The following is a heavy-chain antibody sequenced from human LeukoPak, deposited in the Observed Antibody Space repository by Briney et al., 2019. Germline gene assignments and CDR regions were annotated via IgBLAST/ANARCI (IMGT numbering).Heavy chain of an antibody. V-gene: IGHV3-74*03. Sequence: GGSLRLSCAASGITLSDYWMYWVRQGPGKGLVHVSRIESDGSRTVYADSVKGRFTISRDNAKNTMYLQMNSLRAEDTGVYYSVREGYKLDIENSRYYYGLDVWGQGTTVTVSS. J-gene: IGHJ6*02. CDR1: GITLSDYW. CDR2: IESDGSRT. D-gene: IGHD2-2*03. CDR3: VREGYKLDIENSRYYYGLDV.